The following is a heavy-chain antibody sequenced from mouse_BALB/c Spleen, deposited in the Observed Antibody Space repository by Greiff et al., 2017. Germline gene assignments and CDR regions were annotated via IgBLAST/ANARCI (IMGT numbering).Heavy chain of an antibody. Sequence: EVQRVESGGGLVQPGGSLKLSCAASGFTFSSYGMSWVRQTPDKRLELVATINSNGGSTYYPDSVKGRFTISRDNAKNTLYLQMSSLKSEDTAMYYCARDRADYEGFAYWGQGTLVTVSA. CDR3: ARDRADYEGFAY. V-gene: IGHV5-6-3*01. D-gene: IGHD2-4*01. CDR1: GFTFSSYG. CDR2: INSNGGST. J-gene: IGHJ3*01.